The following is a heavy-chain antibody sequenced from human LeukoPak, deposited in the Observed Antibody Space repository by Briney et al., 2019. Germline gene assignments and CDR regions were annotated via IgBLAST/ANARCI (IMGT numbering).Heavy chain of an antibody. CDR2: IYHSGTT. V-gene: IGHV4-4*02. Sequence: PSGTLSLTCAVSGGSISSNNWWSWVRQPPGKGLEWIGEIYHSGTTNYNSSLKSRVTISVDPSRNQFSLKLSSVTAADTAVYYCARGRRYFDWLSWRPNWFAPWGQGTLVTVSS. D-gene: IGHD3-9*01. J-gene: IGHJ5*02. CDR1: GGSISSNNW. CDR3: ARGRRYFDWLSWRPNWFAP.